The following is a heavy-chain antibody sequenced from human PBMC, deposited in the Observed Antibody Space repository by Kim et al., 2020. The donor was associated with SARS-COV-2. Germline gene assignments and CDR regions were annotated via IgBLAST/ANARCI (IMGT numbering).Heavy chain of an antibody. Sequence: GGSLRLSCAASGFTFSSYAMHWVRQAPGKGLEWVAVISYDGSNKYYADSVKGRFTISRDNSKNTLYLQMNSLRAEDTAVYYCARGPHSSGYYFDYWGQGTLVTVSS. V-gene: IGHV3-30*04. D-gene: IGHD3-22*01. CDR3: ARGPHSSGYYFDY. CDR2: ISYDGSNK. CDR1: GFTFSSYA. J-gene: IGHJ4*02.